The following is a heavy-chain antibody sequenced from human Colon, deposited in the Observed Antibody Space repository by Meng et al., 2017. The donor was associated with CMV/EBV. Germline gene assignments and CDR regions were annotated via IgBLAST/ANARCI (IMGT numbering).Heavy chain of an antibody. CDR1: GFTVSSNY. Sequence: GGSLRLSCAASGFTVSSNYMSWVRQAPGKGLEWVSVIYSGGSTYYADSVKGRFTISRDNSKNSLYLQLDSLRAEDTAVYYCARGHDFDYWGQGTLVTVSS. V-gene: IGHV3-66*01. CDR2: IYSGGST. CDR3: ARGHDFDY. J-gene: IGHJ4*02.